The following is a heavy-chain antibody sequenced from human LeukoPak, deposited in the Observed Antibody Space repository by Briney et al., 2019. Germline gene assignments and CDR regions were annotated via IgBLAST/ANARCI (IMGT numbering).Heavy chain of an antibody. J-gene: IGHJ4*02. CDR3: ARGGYSYGDYCDY. D-gene: IGHD5-18*01. Sequence: PSETLSLTCTVSGGSISSYYWSWIRQPPGKGLEWIGYIYNSGTNYNPSLKSRVTISVDTSKKQFSLKPSSLTAADTAVYYCARGGYSYGDYCDYWGQGTLVTVSS. CDR2: IYNSGT. V-gene: IGHV4-59*01. CDR1: GGSISSYY.